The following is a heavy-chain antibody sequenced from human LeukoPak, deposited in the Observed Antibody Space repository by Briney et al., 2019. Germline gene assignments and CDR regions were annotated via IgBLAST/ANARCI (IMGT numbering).Heavy chain of an antibody. D-gene: IGHD3-9*01. CDR1: GYSISSGYY. CDR2: IYHSGST. J-gene: IGHJ2*01. Sequence: SETLSLTCTVSGYSISSGYYWGWIRQPPGKGLEWIGSIYHSGSTYYNPSLKSRVTISVDTSKNQFSLKLSSVTAADTAVYYCARIYYDILTGYYLKGVWYFDLWGRGTLVTVSS. V-gene: IGHV4-38-2*02. CDR3: ARIYYDILTGYYLKGVWYFDL.